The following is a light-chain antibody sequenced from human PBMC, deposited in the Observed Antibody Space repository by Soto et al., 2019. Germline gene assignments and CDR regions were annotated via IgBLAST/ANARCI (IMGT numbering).Light chain of an antibody. V-gene: IGKV1-5*01. CDR3: QHYNSYSEA. CDR2: DAS. Sequence: DIQMTQSPSTLPASVGDRVTITCRASQSISSWLAWYQQKPGKAPRLLIYDASSLESGVPSRFSGSGSGTEFTLTISSLQPDDFATYYCQHYNSYSEAFGQGTTGDIK. J-gene: IGKJ1*01. CDR1: QSISSW.